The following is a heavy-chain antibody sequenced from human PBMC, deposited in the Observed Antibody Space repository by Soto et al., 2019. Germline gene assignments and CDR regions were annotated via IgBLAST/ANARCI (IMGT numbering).Heavy chain of an antibody. Sequence: GSLRLSCAASGFTFSSYAMSWVRQAPGKGLEWVSAISGSGGSTYYADSVKGRFTISRDNSKNTLYLQMNSLRAEDTAVYYCAKSGRGSGYQDPRHYYYYYGMDVWGQGTTVTVSS. D-gene: IGHD5-12*01. CDR3: AKSGRGSGYQDPRHYYYYYGMDV. CDR1: GFTFSSYA. V-gene: IGHV3-23*01. CDR2: ISGSGGST. J-gene: IGHJ6*02.